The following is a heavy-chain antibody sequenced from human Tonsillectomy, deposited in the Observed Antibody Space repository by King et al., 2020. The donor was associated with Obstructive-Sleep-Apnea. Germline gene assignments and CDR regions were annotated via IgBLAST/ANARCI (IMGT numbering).Heavy chain of an antibody. CDR1: GFTFDDYA. D-gene: IGHD3-22*01. CDR2: ISWNSGSI. J-gene: IGHJ3*02. Sequence: VQLVESGGGLVQPGRSLRLSCAASGFTFDDYAMHWVRQAPGKGLEWVSGISWNSGSIGYADSVKGRFTISRDNAKNSLYLQMNSLRAEDTALYYCANYDSSGNDAFDIWGQGTMVTVSS. V-gene: IGHV3-9*01. CDR3: ANYDSSGNDAFDI.